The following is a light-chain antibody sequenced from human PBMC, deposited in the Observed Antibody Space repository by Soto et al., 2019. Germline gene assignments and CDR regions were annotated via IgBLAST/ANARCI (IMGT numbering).Light chain of an antibody. J-gene: IGKJ5*01. CDR1: QGISSY. Sequence: SQFTQSPSSLSAAIGDRVTITCRASQGISSYLAWYQQKPGKAPKLLIYAASTLPSGVPSSFSGSGSGTDFTLTISSLKPEDFATYYCQQLNSSPITFGQGTRLEIK. CDR3: QQLNSSPIT. V-gene: IGKV1-9*01. CDR2: AAS.